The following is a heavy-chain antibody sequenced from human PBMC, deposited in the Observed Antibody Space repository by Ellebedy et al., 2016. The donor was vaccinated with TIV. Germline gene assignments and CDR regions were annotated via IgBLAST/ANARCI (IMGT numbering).Heavy chain of an antibody. CDR1: GFDFRGFS. CDR3: VKERFGTRWVSFDA. Sequence: PGGSLRLSCSASGFDFRGFSMHWVRQRPGKGLEWVCLLNRAGSRSFYGDSFEGRFTISSQNSESSLYLEMRALSNDDTAIYYCVKERFGTRWVSFDAWGRGTMVTVSS. CDR2: LNRAGSRS. D-gene: IGHD3-16*01. J-gene: IGHJ3*01. V-gene: IGHV3-43*01.